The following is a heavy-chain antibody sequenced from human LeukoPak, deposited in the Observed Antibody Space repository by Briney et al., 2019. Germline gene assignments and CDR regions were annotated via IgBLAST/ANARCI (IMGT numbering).Heavy chain of an antibody. CDR3: ASRRLTNGVYYY. J-gene: IGHJ4*02. Sequence: PGGSLRLSCVASGFTFSIHWMTWVRQAPGKGLVWVSRINSDGSSTSYADSVTGRFTISRDNAKNTLYLQMNSLRAEHTAVYYCASRRLTNGVYYYSGQGTLVTVSS. D-gene: IGHD2-8*01. CDR1: GFTFSIHW. V-gene: IGHV3-74*01. CDR2: INSDGSST.